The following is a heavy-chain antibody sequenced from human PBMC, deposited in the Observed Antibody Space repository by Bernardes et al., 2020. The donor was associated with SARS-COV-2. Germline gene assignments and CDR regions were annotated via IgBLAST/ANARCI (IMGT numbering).Heavy chain of an antibody. CDR1: GFTFSGSA. Sequence: VGALSLSCAASGFTFSGSAMSWVRQAPGPGLEWVSAISGSGDSTYYADSVKGRFTISRDNSKNTLFLQMNSLRAEDTALYYCAKSWGVEVRLFHYYGMDVWGQGTTVTGSS. V-gene: IGHV3-23*01. D-gene: IGHD3-3*01. J-gene: IGHJ6*02. CDR2: ISGSGDST. CDR3: AKSWGVEVRLFHYYGMDV.